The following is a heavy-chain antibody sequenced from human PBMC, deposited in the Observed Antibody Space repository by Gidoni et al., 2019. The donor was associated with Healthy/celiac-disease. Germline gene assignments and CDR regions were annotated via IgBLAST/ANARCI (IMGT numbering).Heavy chain of an antibody. CDR1: GGSISSSSYY. Sequence: QLQLQESGPGLVKPSETLSLTCTVSGGSISSSSYYWGWIRQPPGKGLEWMGSIYYSGSTYYNPSLKSRVTISVDTSKNQFSLKLSSVTAADTAVYYCAVRYCSSTSCYFGYWGQGTLVTVSS. J-gene: IGHJ4*02. V-gene: IGHV4-39*01. D-gene: IGHD2-2*01. CDR3: AVRYCSSTSCYFGY. CDR2: IYYSGST.